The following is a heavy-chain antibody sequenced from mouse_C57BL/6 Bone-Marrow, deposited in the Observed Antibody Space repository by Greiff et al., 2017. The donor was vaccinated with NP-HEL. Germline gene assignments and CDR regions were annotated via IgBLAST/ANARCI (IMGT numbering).Heavy chain of an antibody. J-gene: IGHJ4*01. D-gene: IGHD1-1*01. CDR2: INPNNGGT. V-gene: IGHV1-18*01. CDR3: ARGTTVVDYAMDY. CDR1: GYTFTDYN. Sequence: EVKVVESGPELVKPGASVKIPCKASGYTFTDYNMDWVKQSHGKSLEWIGDINPNNGGTIYNQKFKGKATLTVDKSSSTAYMELRSLTSEDTAVYYCARGTTVVDYAMDYWGQGTSVTVSS.